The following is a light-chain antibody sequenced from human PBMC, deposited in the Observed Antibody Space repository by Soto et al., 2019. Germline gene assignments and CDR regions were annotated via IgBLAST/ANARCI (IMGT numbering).Light chain of an antibody. CDR2: DTN. V-gene: IGLV1-51*01. CDR1: AYDIGISY. J-gene: IGLJ2*01. CDR3: ATWDSGLSKLL. Sequence: QSVLTQPPSVSAAPGQSVTISCSGGAYDIGISYVSWYQHFPGAAPKLVIYDTNKRPSGIPDRFSGSKSGTSATLGITGLQTGDEDDYYCATWDSGLSKLLFGGGTKLTVL.